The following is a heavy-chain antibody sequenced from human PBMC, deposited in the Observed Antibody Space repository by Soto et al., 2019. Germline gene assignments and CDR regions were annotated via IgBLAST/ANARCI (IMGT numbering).Heavy chain of an antibody. V-gene: IGHV3-64*02. J-gene: IGHJ1*01. CDR1: GFTFSTYA. D-gene: IGHD2-15*01. Sequence: GGSLRLSCAASGFTFSTYAMHWVRQAPGKGLEYVSAISSTGVSTYYADSVKGRFTISRDNSENTLFLQMGSLRAEDMAVYYCAARYCSGGSCLYFQHWGQGTLVTVSP. CDR3: AARYCSGGSCLYFQH. CDR2: ISSTGVST.